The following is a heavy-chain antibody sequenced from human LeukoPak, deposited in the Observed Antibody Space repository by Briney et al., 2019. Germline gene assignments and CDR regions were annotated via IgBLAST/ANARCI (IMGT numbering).Heavy chain of an antibody. J-gene: IGHJ5*02. Sequence: PSETLSLTCTVSGGSISNFHWSWIRQPPGKGLEWIGYVDSSGSTNYNSSLKSLVTISVDTSKNQLSLKLSSVTAADTAVYYCARGRDSSSWYVGDWFDPWGQGTLVTVSS. CDR2: VDSSGST. CDR3: ARGRDSSSWYVGDWFDP. V-gene: IGHV4-59*01. D-gene: IGHD6-13*01. CDR1: GGSISNFH.